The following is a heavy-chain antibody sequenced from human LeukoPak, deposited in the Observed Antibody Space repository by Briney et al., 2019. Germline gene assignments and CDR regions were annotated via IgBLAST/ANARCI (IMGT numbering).Heavy chain of an antibody. V-gene: IGHV3-7*04. D-gene: IGHD6-25*01. CDR1: GFTFSSYW. J-gene: IGHJ5*01. CDR2: IKEDGSEK. Sequence: PGGSLRLSCAAPGFTFSSYWMSWVRQAPGKGLEWVANIKEDGSEKYYVDSAKGRFTISRDNAKKSLYLQMNSLRAEDTAVYYCARDRGRNWFDSWGQGTLVTVSS. CDR3: ARDRGRNWFDS.